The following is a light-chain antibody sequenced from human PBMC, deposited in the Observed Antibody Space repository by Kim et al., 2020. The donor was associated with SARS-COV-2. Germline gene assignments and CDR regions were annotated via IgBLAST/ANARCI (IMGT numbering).Light chain of an antibody. V-gene: IGLV3-1*01. Sequence: SSSLPPPPSVSVSPGQTASITCSGDKLGDKYACWYQQKPGQSPVLVIYQDSKRPSGIPERFSGSNSGNTATLTISGTQAMDEADYYCQAWDSSTEVFGTG. CDR3: QAWDSSTEV. CDR1: KLGDKY. J-gene: IGLJ1*01. CDR2: QDS.